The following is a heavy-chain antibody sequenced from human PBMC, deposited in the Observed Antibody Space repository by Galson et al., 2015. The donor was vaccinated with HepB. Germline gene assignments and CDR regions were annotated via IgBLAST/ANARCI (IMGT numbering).Heavy chain of an antibody. J-gene: IGHJ4*02. D-gene: IGHD5-12*01. CDR1: GFTFSSYA. V-gene: IGHV3-30-3*01. Sequence: SLRLSCAASGFTFSSYAMHWVRQAPGKGLEWVAVISYDGSNKYYADSVKGRFTISRDNSKNTLYLQMNSLRAEDTAVYYCARDGGYSGYDEVMVNYFDYWGQGTLVTVSS. CDR3: ARDGGYSGYDEVMVNYFDY. CDR2: ISYDGSNK.